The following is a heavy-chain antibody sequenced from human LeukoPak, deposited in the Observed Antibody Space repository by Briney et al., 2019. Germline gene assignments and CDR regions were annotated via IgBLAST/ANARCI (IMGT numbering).Heavy chain of an antibody. CDR3: ARVNRGWLQLVVDY. D-gene: IGHD5-24*01. CDR1: GGSISSYY. Sequence: PSETLSLTCTVSGGSISSYYWSWIRQPPGKGLEWIGYIYYSGSTNYNPSLKSRVTISVDTSKNQFSLKLSSVTAADTAVYYCARVNRGWLQLVVDYWGQGTLVTVSS. V-gene: IGHV4-59*01. CDR2: IYYSGST. J-gene: IGHJ4*02.